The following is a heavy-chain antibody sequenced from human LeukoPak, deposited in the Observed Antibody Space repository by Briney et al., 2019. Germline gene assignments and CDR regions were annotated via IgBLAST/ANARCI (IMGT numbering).Heavy chain of an antibody. V-gene: IGHV1-69*05. Sequence: SVKVSCKASGDTFNNYAISWVRQAPGQRLEWMGGIIPMFGTADYGQKFQGRVTIMTDESTSTGYMDLSSLRSEDTAIYYCVLGCCNGGCAWYGGDYWGQGTLVTVSS. CDR1: GDTFNNYA. CDR3: VLGCCNGGCAWYGGDY. CDR2: IIPMFGTA. D-gene: IGHD2-15*01. J-gene: IGHJ4*02.